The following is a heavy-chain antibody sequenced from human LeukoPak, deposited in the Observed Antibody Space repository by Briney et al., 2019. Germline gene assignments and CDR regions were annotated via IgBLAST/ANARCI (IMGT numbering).Heavy chain of an antibody. CDR3: ARGRYSGYDLSFDY. CDR1: GFTVSSNY. D-gene: IGHD5-12*01. Sequence: PGGSLRLSCAASGFTVSSNYMSWVRQAPGKGLEWVSIIYSGGCTYYAGSVKGRFTISRDTSKNTLYLQMNSLRAEDTAVYYCARGRYSGYDLSFDYWGQGTLVTVSS. CDR2: IYSGGCT. V-gene: IGHV3-53*01. J-gene: IGHJ4*02.